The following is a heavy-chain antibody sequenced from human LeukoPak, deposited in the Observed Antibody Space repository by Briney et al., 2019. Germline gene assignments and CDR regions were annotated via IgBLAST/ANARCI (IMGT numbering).Heavy chain of an antibody. CDR1: GYTFTSYG. J-gene: IGHJ4*02. CDR2: ISAYNGNT. V-gene: IGHV1-18*01. D-gene: IGHD2-2*01. CDR3: ARDPKLAVVPAARLFDY. Sequence: ASVKVSCKASGYTFTSYGISWVRQAPGQGLEWMGWISAYNGNTNYAQKLQGRVTMTTDTSTSTAYMELRSLRSDDTAVYYCARDPKLAVVPAARLFDYWGQGTLVTVST.